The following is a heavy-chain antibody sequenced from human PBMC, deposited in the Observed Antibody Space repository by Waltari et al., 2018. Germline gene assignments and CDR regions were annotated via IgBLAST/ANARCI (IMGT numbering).Heavy chain of an antibody. Sequence: EVQLVASGGGLVQPGGSLRLSCAASGLSVTTNYMNWVRQTPMKGLGGVSVIYNGGTYYADSVKGRFTISRDTSKNTVYLQMNSLRAEDTAVYYCATDWNADYIFDQWGQGTLVTISS. CDR3: ATDWNADYIFDQ. CDR2: IYNGGT. V-gene: IGHV3-66*01. D-gene: IGHD4-17*01. J-gene: IGHJ4*02. CDR1: GLSVTTNY.